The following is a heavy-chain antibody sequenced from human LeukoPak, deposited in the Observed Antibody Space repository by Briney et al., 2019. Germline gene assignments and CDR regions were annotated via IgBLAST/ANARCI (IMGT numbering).Heavy chain of an antibody. CDR2: ISASGGTR. CDR1: GFTFSSNA. V-gene: IGHV3-23*01. J-gene: IGHJ4*02. D-gene: IGHD3-22*01. CDR3: ARVPHYYDTSGYSYFDY. Sequence: GGSLRLSCAASGFTFSSNAMSWVRQAPGKGPEWLSGISASGGTRYYADSVKGRFTISKDNSKNALYLQMDSLRAENTAVYYCARVPHYYDTSGYSYFDYWGQGSRVTVSS.